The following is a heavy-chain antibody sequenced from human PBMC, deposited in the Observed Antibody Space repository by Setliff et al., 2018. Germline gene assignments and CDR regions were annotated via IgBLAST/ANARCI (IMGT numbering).Heavy chain of an antibody. CDR2: IYYRGST. V-gene: IGHV4-39*02. J-gene: IGHJ3*01. D-gene: IGHD3-3*01. CDR3: ASPRRDDLDSPFDAFDL. Sequence: PSETLSLTCTVSGGSISSTSYYWAWIRQPPGKGLEWTGSIYYRGSTFIYPSLRSRVTISADTSKNHFSLRLSSVTAADTAVYYCASPRRDDLDSPFDAFDLWGQGTKVTVSS. CDR1: GGSISSTSYY.